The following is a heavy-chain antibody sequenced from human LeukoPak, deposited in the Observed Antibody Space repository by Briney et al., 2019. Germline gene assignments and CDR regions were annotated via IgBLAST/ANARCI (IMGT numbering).Heavy chain of an antibody. V-gene: IGHV1-18*01. CDR1: GYTFTSYG. D-gene: IGHD6-13*01. J-gene: IGHJ4*02. CDR3: ARASLHSSSWYKAPEAFDY. CDR2: ISAYNGNT. Sequence: ASVKVSCKASGYTFTSYGISWVRQAPGQGLEWMGWISAYNGNTNYAQRLHGRVTMTTDTSTSTAYMELRSLRSDDTAVYYCARASLHSSSWYKAPEAFDYWGQGTLVTVSS.